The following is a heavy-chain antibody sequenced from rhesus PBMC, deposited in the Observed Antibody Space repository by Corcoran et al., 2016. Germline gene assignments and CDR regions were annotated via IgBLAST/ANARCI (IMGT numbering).Heavy chain of an antibody. CDR1: GGSISGYD. V-gene: IGHV4-147*01. D-gene: IGHD5-30*01. Sequence: QVQLQESGPGLVKPSETLSLTSAGPGGSISGYDWSWIRQPPGKGLEWIGRISGSGGSTSYNPSLKSRVTISTDTAKNQFSLKLSSVTAADTAVYYCARPRGYSGYSPFDYWGQGVLVTVSS. CDR2: ISGSGGST. J-gene: IGHJ4*01. CDR3: ARPRGYSGYSPFDY.